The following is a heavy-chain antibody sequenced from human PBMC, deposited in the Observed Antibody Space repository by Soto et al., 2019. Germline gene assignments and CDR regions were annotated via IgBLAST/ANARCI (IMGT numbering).Heavy chain of an antibody. V-gene: IGHV1-69*01. Sequence: QVQLGQSGAEVKKPGSSVTVSCQASGGTFNNFAFTWVRQAPGQGLEWLGGIMPVFHTTNIAQTFQDRITVTADDFTTTVYMEMTSLRYDDTAVYYCATATISPVSATLYPSGMDVWGQGTTVTVSS. D-gene: IGHD6-25*01. CDR3: ATATISPVSATLYPSGMDV. CDR2: IMPVFHTT. CDR1: GGTFNNFA. J-gene: IGHJ6*02.